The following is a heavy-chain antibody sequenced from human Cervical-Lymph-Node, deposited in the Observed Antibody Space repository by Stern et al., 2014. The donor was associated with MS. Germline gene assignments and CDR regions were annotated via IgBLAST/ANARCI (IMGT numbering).Heavy chain of an antibody. Sequence: VQLLESGGGVVQPGRSLRLSCAASGFTFSSYGMHWVRQAPGKGLEWVAVISYDGSNKYYADSVKGRFTISRDNSKNTLYMQMNSLRAEDTAVYYCAKGFRITMIVADYWGQGTLVTVSS. V-gene: IGHV3-30*18. CDR3: AKGFRITMIVADY. CDR1: GFTFSSYG. CDR2: ISYDGSNK. D-gene: IGHD3-22*01. J-gene: IGHJ4*02.